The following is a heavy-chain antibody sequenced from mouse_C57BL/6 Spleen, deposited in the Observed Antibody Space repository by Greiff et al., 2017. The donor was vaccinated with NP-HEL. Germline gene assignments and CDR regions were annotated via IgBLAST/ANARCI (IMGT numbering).Heavy chain of an antibody. CDR1: GFTFSDYG. CDR2: ISSGSSTI. CDR3: ARGDYRYYFDD. D-gene: IGHD2-4*01. Sequence: EVQLVESGGGLVKPGGSLKLSCAASGFTFSDYGMHWVRQAPEKGLEWVAYISSGSSTIDYADKVKGRFTISRDNAKNTLFLQMTSRRSEDTAMYYFARGDYRYYFDDWGQGTTLTVSS. J-gene: IGHJ2*01. V-gene: IGHV5-17*01.